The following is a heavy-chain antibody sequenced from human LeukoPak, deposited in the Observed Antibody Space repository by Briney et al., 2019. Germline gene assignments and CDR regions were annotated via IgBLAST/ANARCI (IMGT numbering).Heavy chain of an antibody. J-gene: IGHJ3*02. Sequence: QPGGSLRLSRAASGFTFSSYDMNWVRQAPGKGLEWVSAITGSGATTYYADSVKGRFTISRDNSKNTLYLQMNSLRVEDTAVYYCAKADLTTADRDAFDIWGQGTVVTVSS. CDR1: GFTFSSYD. V-gene: IGHV3-23*01. CDR2: ITGSGATT. CDR3: AKADLTTADRDAFDI. D-gene: IGHD2-21*02.